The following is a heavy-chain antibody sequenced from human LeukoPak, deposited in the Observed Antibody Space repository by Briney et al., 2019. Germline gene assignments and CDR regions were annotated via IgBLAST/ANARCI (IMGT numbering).Heavy chain of an antibody. J-gene: IGHJ4*02. CDR2: ISYDGSNK. CDR3: ARTLAYCGGDCPHPFDY. D-gene: IGHD2-21*02. Sequence: LSLTCAVYGGSFSGYYWSWVRQAPGKGLEWVAVISYDGSNKYYADSVKGRFTISRDNSKNTLYLQMNSLRAEDTAVYYCARTLAYCGGDCPHPFDYWGQGTLVTVSS. V-gene: IGHV3-30-3*01. CDR1: GGSFSGYY.